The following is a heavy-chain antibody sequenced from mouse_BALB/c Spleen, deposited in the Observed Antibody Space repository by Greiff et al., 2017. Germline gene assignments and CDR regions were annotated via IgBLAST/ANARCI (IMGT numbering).Heavy chain of an antibody. CDR1: GFAFSSYD. V-gene: IGHV5-12-1*01. Sequence: EVQRVESGGGLVKPGGSLKLSCAASGFAFSSYDMSWVRQTPEKRLEWVAYISSGGGSTYYPDTVKGRFTISRDNAKNTLYLQMSSLKSEDTAMYYCARGNPRLYAMDYWGQGTSVTVSS. CDR2: ISSGGGST. J-gene: IGHJ4*01. CDR3: ARGNPRLYAMDY.